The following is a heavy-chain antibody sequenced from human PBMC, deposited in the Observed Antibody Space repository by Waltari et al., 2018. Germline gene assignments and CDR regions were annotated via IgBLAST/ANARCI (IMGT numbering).Heavy chain of an antibody. CDR3: ARDSSSWFFDY. CDR2: IYQSGST. Sequence: QVQLQESGPGLVKPSGTLSLTCAVSGGSISSSNWWGWVRQPPGKGLGWVGEIYQSGSTNHNPSLKSRFTISVAKSKNQFSLKLSSVTAADTAVYYCARDSSSWFFDYWGQGTLVTVSS. J-gene: IGHJ4*02. V-gene: IGHV4-4*02. CDR1: GGSISSSNW. D-gene: IGHD6-13*01.